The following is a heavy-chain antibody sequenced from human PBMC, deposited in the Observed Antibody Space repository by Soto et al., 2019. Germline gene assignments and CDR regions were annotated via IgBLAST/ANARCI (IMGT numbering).Heavy chain of an antibody. D-gene: IGHD4-17*01. CDR3: ARGGYGDYFDY. J-gene: IGHJ4*02. CDR1: DDYSSSGYA. V-gene: IGHV4-38-2*01. Sequence: VTLSLTWGVSDDYSSSGYAWAWIRQPPGKGLEWIGSIYHSGTAYYNPSLKSRVVISIDTSKNQFSLKLSSVTAADTAVYYCARGGYGDYFDYWGQGTPVTVSS. CDR2: IYHSGTA.